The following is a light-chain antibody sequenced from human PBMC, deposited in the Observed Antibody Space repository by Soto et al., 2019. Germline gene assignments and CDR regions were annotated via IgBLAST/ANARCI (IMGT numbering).Light chain of an antibody. Sequence: DIQVTQSPSSVSASVGDRVTIYCRASQDVSSWLAWYQQKPGKAPELLIYDASTLQSGVPSRFSGSGSGTAFTHTITSLRPEDSATYFCQQANSFPWTFGQGTKVEIK. CDR3: QQANSFPWT. CDR2: DAS. J-gene: IGKJ1*01. CDR1: QDVSSW. V-gene: IGKV1-12*01.